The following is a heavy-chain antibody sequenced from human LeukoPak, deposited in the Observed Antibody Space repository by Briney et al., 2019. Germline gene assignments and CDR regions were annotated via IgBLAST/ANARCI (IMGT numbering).Heavy chain of an antibody. CDR1: GFTFSSYG. D-gene: IGHD3-3*01. CDR2: IWYDGSNK. V-gene: IGHV3-33*06. J-gene: IGHJ4*02. Sequence: GGSLRLSCAASGFTFSSYGMHWVRQAPGKGLEWVAVIWYDGSNKYYADSVKGRFTIPRDNSKNTLYLQMNSLRAEDTAVYYCAKDRGYDFWSGYLDYWGQGTLVTVSS. CDR3: AKDRGYDFWSGYLDY.